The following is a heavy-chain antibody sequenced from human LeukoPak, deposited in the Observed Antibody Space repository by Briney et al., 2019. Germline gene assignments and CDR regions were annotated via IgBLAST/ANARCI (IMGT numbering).Heavy chain of an antibody. CDR1: GGSISSSNW. CDR3: ANNRDGYKS. V-gene: IGHV4-4*02. Sequence: SETLSLTCAVSGGSISSSNWWSWVRQPPGKGLEWIGEIHHSGSTNYSPSLKSRVTISVDKSKNQFSLKLSSVTAADTAVYSCANNRDGYKSWGQGTLVTVSS. CDR2: IHHSGST. D-gene: IGHD5-24*01. J-gene: IGHJ4*02.